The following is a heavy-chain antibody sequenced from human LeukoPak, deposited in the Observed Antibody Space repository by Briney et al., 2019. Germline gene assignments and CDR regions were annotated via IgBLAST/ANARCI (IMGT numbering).Heavy chain of an antibody. J-gene: IGHJ4*02. CDR3: ARPDCSAGTCYHFGY. CDR2: IYPGDSDT. CDR1: GYSFTSYW. Sequence: GESLKISCKGSGYSFTSYWIGWVRQMPGKGLEWMGIIYPGDSDTTYSPSFQGQVTISADKSISTAYLQWSSLKASDTAIYYCARPDCSAGTCYHFGYWGRGTLVTVSS. D-gene: IGHD2-15*01. V-gene: IGHV5-51*01.